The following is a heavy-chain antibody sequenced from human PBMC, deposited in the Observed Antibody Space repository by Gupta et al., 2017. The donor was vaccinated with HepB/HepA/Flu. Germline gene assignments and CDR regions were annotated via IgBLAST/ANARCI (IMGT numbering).Heavy chain of an antibody. V-gene: IGHV3-23*01. CDR1: GFTFSSYG. J-gene: IGHJ4*02. D-gene: IGHD3-10*01. CDR3: AKNDGSGSYYPFDS. Sequence: EVQLLESGGGLVQPGGSLRLSCAASGFTFSSYGMSWVRQAPGKGLEWVSTISGSGYTTFYADSVKGRFTISRDNSRNTLYLQLNSLSAEDTAVYYCAKNDGSGSYYPFDSWGQGTLVTVSS. CDR2: ISGSGYTT.